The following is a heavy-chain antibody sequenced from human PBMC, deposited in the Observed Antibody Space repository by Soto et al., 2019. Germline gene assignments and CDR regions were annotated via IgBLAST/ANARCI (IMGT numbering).Heavy chain of an antibody. CDR2: INAGNGNT. CDR3: ARGGILRFLEWLSQYHPLPLDY. Sequence: GASVKVSCKASGYTFTSYAMHWVRQAPGQRLEWMGWINAGNGNTKYSQKFQGRVTITRDTSASTAYMELSSLRSEDTAVYYCARGGILRFLEWLSQYHPLPLDYWGQGTLVTVSS. CDR1: GYTFTSYA. J-gene: IGHJ4*02. V-gene: IGHV1-3*01. D-gene: IGHD3-3*01.